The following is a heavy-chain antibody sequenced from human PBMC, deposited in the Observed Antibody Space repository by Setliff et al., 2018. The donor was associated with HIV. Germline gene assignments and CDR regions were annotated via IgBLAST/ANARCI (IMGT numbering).Heavy chain of an antibody. CDR2: IYSDGGT. V-gene: IGHV4-61*02. Sequence: SETLSLTCTVSGGSISSASYYWSWTRQPAGKGLEWIGRIYSDGGTNYNPSLKSRVTISADTSKNQFSLSLSSVTAADTAVYFCARRGRTGNSYVLHWFDPWGQG. J-gene: IGHJ5*02. D-gene: IGHD5-18*01. CDR3: ARRGRTGNSYVLHWFDP. CDR1: GGSISSASYY.